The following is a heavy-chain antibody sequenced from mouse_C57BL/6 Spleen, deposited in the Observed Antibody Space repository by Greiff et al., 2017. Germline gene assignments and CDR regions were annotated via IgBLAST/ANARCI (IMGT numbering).Heavy chain of an antibody. CDR3: TRQDYRNS. CDR1: GYTFTDYE. CDR2: IDPETGGT. V-gene: IGHV1-15*01. Sequence: VQLQQSGAELVRPGASVTLSCKASGYTFTDYEMHWVKQTPVHGLEWIGAIDPETGGTAYNQKFKGKAILTADKSSSTAYMELRSLTSEDSAVYYCTRQDYRNSWGQGTLVTVSA. J-gene: IGHJ3*01. D-gene: IGHD2-5*01.